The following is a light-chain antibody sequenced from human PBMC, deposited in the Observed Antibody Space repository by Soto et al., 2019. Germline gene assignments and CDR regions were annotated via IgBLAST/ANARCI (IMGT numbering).Light chain of an antibody. V-gene: IGKV1-39*01. J-gene: IGKJ2*01. CDR3: QQSYSTLYT. CDR2: AAS. Sequence: DIQMTQSPSSLSASVGDRVTITCRASQSISSYLNWYQQKPGKAPKLLIYAASSLQSGVPSRFSGSGSGTDFALTISSLQPEAFSTYYCQQSYSTLYTFGHVTKLEIK. CDR1: QSISSY.